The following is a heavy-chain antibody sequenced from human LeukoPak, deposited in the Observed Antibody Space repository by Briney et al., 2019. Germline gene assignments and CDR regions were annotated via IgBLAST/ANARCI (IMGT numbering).Heavy chain of an antibody. Sequence: SETLSLTCTVSGGFISSHYWSWIRQPAGEGLQWIGRLSTTGSANNNPSLSGRVTTSIDTSKNQFSLKLRSVTAADTAVYYCAREVQMATQFDYWGRGTLVTVSS. CDR2: LSTTGSA. CDR3: AREVQMATQFDY. V-gene: IGHV4-4*07. D-gene: IGHD1-1*01. J-gene: IGHJ4*02. CDR1: GGFISSHY.